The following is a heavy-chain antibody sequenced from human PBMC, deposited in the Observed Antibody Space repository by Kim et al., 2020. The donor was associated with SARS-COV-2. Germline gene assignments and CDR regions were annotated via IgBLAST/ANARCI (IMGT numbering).Heavy chain of an antibody. V-gene: IGHV3-53*01. CDR1: GFTVSSNY. J-gene: IGHJ6*02. CDR3: AREGDGQSGMDG. D-gene: IGHD3-16*01. Sequence: GGSLRLSCAASGFTVSSNYMSWVRQAPGKGLEWVSVIYSGGSTYYADSVKGRFTISRDNSKNTLYLQMNSLRAEDTAVYYCAREGDGQSGMDGWGQGTTVTVSS. CDR2: IYSGGST.